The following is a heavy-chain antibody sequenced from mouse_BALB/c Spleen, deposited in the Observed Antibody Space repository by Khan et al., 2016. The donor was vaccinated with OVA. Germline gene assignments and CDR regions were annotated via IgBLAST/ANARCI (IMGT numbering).Heavy chain of an antibody. CDR3: ATSYFYGYYFDY. Sequence: EVELVESGGGLVQPGGSRKLSCAASGFTFSSYGVHWVRQAPERGLECVAYISGDSTTIYYADTVKGRFTISRDNPKNTLFLQMTSLMSEDTAKYYCATSYFYGYYFDYWGPGTTLTVSS. J-gene: IGHJ2*01. CDR1: GFTFSSYG. V-gene: IGHV5-17*02. CDR2: ISGDSTTI. D-gene: IGHD1-1*01.